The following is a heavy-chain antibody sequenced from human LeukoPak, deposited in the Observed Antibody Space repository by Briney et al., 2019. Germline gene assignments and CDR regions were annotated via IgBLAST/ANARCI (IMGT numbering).Heavy chain of an antibody. CDR3: AKEARRITMIVVVTRTTFYFGY. CDR1: GFTFSSYA. V-gene: IGHV3-23*01. Sequence: GGSLRLSCAASGFTFSSYAMSWVRQAPGKGLEWVSAISGSGGSTYYADSVKGRFTISRDNSKNTLYLQMNSLRAEDTAVYYCAKEARRITMIVVVTRTTFYFGYWGQGTLVTVSS. D-gene: IGHD3-22*01. J-gene: IGHJ4*02. CDR2: ISGSGGST.